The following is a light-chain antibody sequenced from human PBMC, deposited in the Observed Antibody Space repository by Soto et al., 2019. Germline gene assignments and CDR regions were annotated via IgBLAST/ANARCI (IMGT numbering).Light chain of an antibody. CDR1: QSISSY. Sequence: DIQMTQSPSSLSASVGDRVTITCRASQSISSYLNWYQQKPGKAPKLLIYAASSLQSGVPSRFSGSGSGTDFTLTISSLQPEDFATYYSQQSYSTPVTVGQGTKVDIK. CDR2: AAS. CDR3: QQSYSTPVT. V-gene: IGKV1-39*01. J-gene: IGKJ1*01.